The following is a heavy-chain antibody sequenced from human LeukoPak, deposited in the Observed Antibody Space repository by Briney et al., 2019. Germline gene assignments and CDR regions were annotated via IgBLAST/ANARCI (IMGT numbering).Heavy chain of an antibody. V-gene: IGHV3-74*01. CDR1: GFSFSSSW. Sequence: GGSLRLSCEGSGFSFSSSWMHWVRQAPGKGLIWVSRVNGDGTGTIYADSVKGRFTISRDNAKNTLYLQMNSLRAEDTAVYYCARYADGIFYWGQGTLVTVSS. CDR2: VNGDGTGT. J-gene: IGHJ4*02. D-gene: IGHD1-14*01. CDR3: ARYADGIFY.